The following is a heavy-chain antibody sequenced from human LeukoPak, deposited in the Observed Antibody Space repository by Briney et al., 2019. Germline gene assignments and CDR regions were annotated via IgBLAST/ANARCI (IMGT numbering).Heavy chain of an antibody. J-gene: IGHJ3*02. V-gene: IGHV3-74*01. D-gene: IGHD5-24*01. CDR2: ITSDGSST. CDR1: GFTFTSYW. Sequence: PGGSLRLSCAASGFTFTSYWMHWVRQVPGKGLVWVSRITSDGSSTSYAGSVKGRFTISRDNAKNTQYLQMNSLRPEDTAVYYCASGDGHGFDIWGQGTMVTVSS. CDR3: ASGDGHGFDI.